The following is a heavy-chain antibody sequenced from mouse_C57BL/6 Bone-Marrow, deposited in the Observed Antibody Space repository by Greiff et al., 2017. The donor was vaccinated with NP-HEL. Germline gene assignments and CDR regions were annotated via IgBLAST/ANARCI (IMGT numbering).Heavy chain of an antibody. CDR3: ARGVITTVVGYFDV. CDR1: GYSITSGYY. Sequence: EVQLQESGPGLVKPSQSLSLTCSVTGYSITSGYYWNWIRQFPGNKLEWMGYISYDGSNNYNPSLKNRISITRDTSKNQFFLKLNSVTTEDTATYYCARGVITTVVGYFDVWGTGTTVTVSS. CDR2: ISYDGSN. J-gene: IGHJ1*03. D-gene: IGHD1-1*01. V-gene: IGHV3-6*01.